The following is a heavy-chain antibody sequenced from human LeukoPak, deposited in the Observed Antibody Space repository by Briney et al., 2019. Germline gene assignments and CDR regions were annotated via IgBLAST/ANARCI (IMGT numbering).Heavy chain of an antibody. Sequence: SETLSLTCAVYGGSFSGYYWSWIRQPPGKGLEWIGEINHSGSTNYNPSLRSRVTMSVDTSKNIFSLRLSSVTAADTAIYYCASEYYYDTSGYYSLAYWGQGTLVTVSS. V-gene: IGHV4-34*01. CDR3: ASEYYYDTSGYYSLAY. CDR2: INHSGST. CDR1: GGSFSGYY. J-gene: IGHJ4*02. D-gene: IGHD3-22*01.